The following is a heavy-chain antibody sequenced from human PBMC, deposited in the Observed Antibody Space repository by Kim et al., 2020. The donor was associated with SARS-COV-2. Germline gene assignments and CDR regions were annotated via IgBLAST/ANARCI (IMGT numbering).Heavy chain of an antibody. CDR2: ISASSGIT. Sequence: GGSLRLSCAASGFTFSSCSMNWVRQAPGKGLEWVSIISASSGITYYADSVKGRFSISRDNSKNTLYLQMNSLRVEDTAVYYCAKGATVITRNFDYWRQGPL. V-gene: IGHV3-23*01. D-gene: IGHD4-17*01. CDR1: GFTFSSCS. J-gene: IGHJ4*02. CDR3: AKGATVITRNFDY.